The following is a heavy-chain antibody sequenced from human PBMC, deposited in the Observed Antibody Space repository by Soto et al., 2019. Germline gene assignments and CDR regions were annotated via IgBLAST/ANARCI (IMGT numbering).Heavy chain of an antibody. CDR3: ARDDVDTAMVGGMASYYCHGLDV. D-gene: IGHD5-18*01. CDR1: GYAFTSYA. Sequence: ASVKVSCKASGYAFTSYAMHWVRQAPGQRLEWMGWINAGNGNTKYSQKFQGRVTITRDTSASTAYMKLSSVTAADTAVYYCARDDVDTAMVGGMASYYCHGLDVWGQGATVTVSS. V-gene: IGHV1-3*01. J-gene: IGHJ6*02. CDR2: INAGNGNT.